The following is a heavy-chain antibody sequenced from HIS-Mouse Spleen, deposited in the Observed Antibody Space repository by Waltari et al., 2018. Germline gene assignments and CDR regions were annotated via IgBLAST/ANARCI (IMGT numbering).Heavy chain of an antibody. CDR2: IWYDGSNK. CDR1: GFTSSRYG. CDR3: AKGGLMVYAIGDY. J-gene: IGHJ4*02. Sequence: QVQLVESGGGVVQPGRSLRLSCAASGFTSSRYGMHWVRQAPGKGLEWVAVIWYDGSNKYYADSVKGRFTISRDNSKNTLYLQMNSLRAEDTAVYYCAKGGLMVYAIGDYWGQGTLVTVSS. D-gene: IGHD2-8*01. V-gene: IGHV3-33*06.